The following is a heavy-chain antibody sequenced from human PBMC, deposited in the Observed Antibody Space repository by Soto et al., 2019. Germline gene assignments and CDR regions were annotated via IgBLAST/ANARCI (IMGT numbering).Heavy chain of an antibody. CDR3: ARVANFADY. J-gene: IGHJ4*02. CDR2: INYTGNT. CDR1: GGSISTYY. Sequence: PSETLSLTCTVTGGSISTYYWSWIRQPPGKGLEWIGDINYTGNTNYDPSLKSRVTISVDTTKNQFSLKLSSVTAADTAVYYCARVANFADYWGQGTLVNVS. D-gene: IGHD2-21*01. V-gene: IGHV4-59*12.